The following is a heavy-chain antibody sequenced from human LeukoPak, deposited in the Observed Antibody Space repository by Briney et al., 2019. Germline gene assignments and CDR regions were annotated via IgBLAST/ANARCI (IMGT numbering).Heavy chain of an antibody. CDR1: GYTFNSYG. CDR2: IHTYNGHT. V-gene: IGHV1-18*01. CDR3: ATKKSSTYYYDSSGYYYWYFDL. Sequence: ASVKVSCKSSGYTFNSYGITWVRQAPGQGLEWMGWIHTYNGHTNYAQKFQGRVTMTEDTSTDTAYMELSSLRSEDTAVYYCATKKSSTYYYDSSGYYYWYFDLWGRGTLVTVSS. J-gene: IGHJ2*01. D-gene: IGHD3-22*01.